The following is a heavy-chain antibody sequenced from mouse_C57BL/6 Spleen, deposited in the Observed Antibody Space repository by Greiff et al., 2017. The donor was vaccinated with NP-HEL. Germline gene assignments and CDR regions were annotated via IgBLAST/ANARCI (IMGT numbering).Heavy chain of an antibody. D-gene: IGHD2-1*01. CDR3: ARYGSTMSY. J-gene: IGHJ2*01. CDR2: IDPSDSYT. CDR1: GYTFTSYW. V-gene: IGHV1-50*01. Sequence: QVQLQQPGAELVKPGASVKLSCKASGYTFTSYWMQWVKQRPGQGLEWIGEIDPSDSYTNYNQKFKGKATLTVDTSSSTAYMQLSSLTSEDSAVYYCARYGSTMSYWGQGTTLTVSS.